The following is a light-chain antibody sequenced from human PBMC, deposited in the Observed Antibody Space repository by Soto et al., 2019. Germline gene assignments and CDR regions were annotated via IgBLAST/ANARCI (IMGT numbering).Light chain of an antibody. J-gene: IGLJ2*01. Sequence: QSALTQPASVSGSPGQSITISCTGTSSDVGSYNLVSWYQQHPGKAPKLMIYEDIERPSGVSNRFSGSKSGNTASLTSSGLQTEDEADYYCCSYAGGTSVVFGGGTKLNVL. CDR3: CSYAGGTSVV. V-gene: IGLV2-23*01. CDR1: SSDVGSYNL. CDR2: EDI.